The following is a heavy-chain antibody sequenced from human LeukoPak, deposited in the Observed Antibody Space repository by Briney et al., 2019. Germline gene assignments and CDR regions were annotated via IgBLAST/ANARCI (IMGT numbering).Heavy chain of an antibody. V-gene: IGHV3-30*02. J-gene: IGHJ4*02. Sequence: GGSLRLSCAASGFTFSGSAMHWVRQAPGKGLEWVAFIRYDGSNKYYADSVKGRFTISRDNSKNTLYLQMNSLRAEDTAVYYCAKDLRLLWFGELSNWGQGTLVTVSS. CDR2: IRYDGSNK. D-gene: IGHD3-10*01. CDR1: GFTFSGSA. CDR3: AKDLRLLWFGELSN.